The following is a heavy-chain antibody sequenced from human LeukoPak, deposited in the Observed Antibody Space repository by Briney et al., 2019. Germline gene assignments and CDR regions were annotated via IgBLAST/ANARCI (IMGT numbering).Heavy chain of an antibody. D-gene: IGHD3-16*02. CDR2: INPNSGGT. CDR1: GYTFTGYY. CDR3: ARGVTITFGGVIPLDF. J-gene: IGHJ4*02. Sequence: GASVKVSCKASGYTFTGYYMHWVRQAPGQGLEWMGRINPNSGGTNYAQKFQGRVTMTRDTSISTAYMELSRLRSDDTAVYYCARGVTITFGGVIPLDFWGQGTLVTVSS. V-gene: IGHV1-2*06.